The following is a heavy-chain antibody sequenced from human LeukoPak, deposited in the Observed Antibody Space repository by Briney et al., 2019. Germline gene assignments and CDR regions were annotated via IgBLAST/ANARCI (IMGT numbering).Heavy chain of an antibody. CDR2: XXPGDSDT. CDR1: GYGFTSYW. D-gene: IGHD3-10*01. CDR3: ARHTRVHYYGSGSPENNCFDP. V-gene: IGHV5-51*01. J-gene: IGHJ5*02. Sequence: GXXLKISCKGSGYGFTSYWIGWGRPMPGKGLEWMGIXXPGDSDTRYSPSFQGQVTISADKSISTAYLQCSSLKASDTAMYYCARHTRVHYYGSGSPENNCFDPWGQGTLVTVSS.